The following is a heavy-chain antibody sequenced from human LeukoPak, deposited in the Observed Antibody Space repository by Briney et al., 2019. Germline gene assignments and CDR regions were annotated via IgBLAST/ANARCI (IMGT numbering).Heavy chain of an antibody. V-gene: IGHV3-21*01. J-gene: IGHJ4*02. CDR3: VKGGYSSGWYGDY. D-gene: IGHD6-19*01. Sequence: GGSLRLSCAASGFTFSSYSMNWVRQAPGKGLEWVSSISSSSSYIYYADSVKGRFTISRDNSKNTLYLEMSSLRPEDTAVYYCVKGGYSSGWYGDYWGQGTLVTVSS. CDR2: ISSSSSYI. CDR1: GFTFSSYS.